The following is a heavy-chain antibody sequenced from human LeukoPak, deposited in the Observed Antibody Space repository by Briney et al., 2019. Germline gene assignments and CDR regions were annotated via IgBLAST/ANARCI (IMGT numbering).Heavy chain of an antibody. J-gene: IGHJ5*02. CDR1: GGSFSNYY. CDR2: INHSGST. Sequence: SETLSLTCAVYGGSFSNYYWSWIRQPPGKGLEWIGEINHSGSTNYNPSLKSRVTISLDTSKNQFSLKLSSVTAADTAVYYCARGTPHYSGLGSYYISHFDPWGQGTLVTVSS. D-gene: IGHD3-10*01. CDR3: ARGTPHYSGLGSYYISHFDP. V-gene: IGHV4-34*01.